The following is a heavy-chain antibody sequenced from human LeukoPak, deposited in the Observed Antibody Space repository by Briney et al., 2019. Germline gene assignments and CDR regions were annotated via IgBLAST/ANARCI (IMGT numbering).Heavy chain of an antibody. CDR2: IYYSGST. V-gene: IGHV4-31*03. CDR3: ARVLAPAAIID. CDR1: GGSISSGGYY. Sequence: SETLSLTCTVSGGSISSGGYYWSWIRQHPGVGLEWIGYIYYSGSTYYNPSLKSRVTISVDTSMNQFSLKLSSVTAADTAVYYCARVLAPAAIIDWGQGTLVTVSS. J-gene: IGHJ4*02. D-gene: IGHD2-2*01.